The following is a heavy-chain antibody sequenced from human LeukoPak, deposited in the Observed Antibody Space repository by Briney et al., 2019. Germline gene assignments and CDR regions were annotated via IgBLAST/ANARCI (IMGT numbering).Heavy chain of an antibody. Sequence: GGSLRLSCAASGFTFSSYWMSWVRQAPGKGLEWVANIQLDGSEKYYVDSVKGRFTISRDNAENSLYLQMNSLRVEDTAVYYCARDSPSSSSFAYDYWGQGALVTVSS. J-gene: IGHJ4*02. CDR2: IQLDGSEK. CDR1: GFTFSSYW. CDR3: ARDSPSSSSFAYDY. D-gene: IGHD6-13*01. V-gene: IGHV3-7*01.